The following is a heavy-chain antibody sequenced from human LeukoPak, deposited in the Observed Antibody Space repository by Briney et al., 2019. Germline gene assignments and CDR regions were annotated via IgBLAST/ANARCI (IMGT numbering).Heavy chain of an antibody. Sequence: SETLSLTCAVFGGSFNGYSWSWIRQPPGKGLEWIGEIKHSGSSNYNPSLKSRVTIFLDKSKNQFSLKLSSVTAADTAVYYCARGPYSGSYYSVNAFDIWGQGTMVTVSS. V-gene: IGHV4-34*01. CDR2: IKHSGSS. CDR1: GGSFNGYS. D-gene: IGHD1-26*01. J-gene: IGHJ3*02. CDR3: ARGPYSGSYYSVNAFDI.